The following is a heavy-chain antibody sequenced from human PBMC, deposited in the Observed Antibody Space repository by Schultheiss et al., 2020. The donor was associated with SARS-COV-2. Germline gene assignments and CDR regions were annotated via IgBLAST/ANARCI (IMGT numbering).Heavy chain of an antibody. J-gene: IGHJ4*02. CDR3: AKALTYVGSFDY. CDR2: ISSNGGST. D-gene: IGHD1-14*01. V-gene: IGHV3-64*04. CDR1: GFTFSSYA. Sequence: GGSLRLSCSASGFTFSSYAMHWVRQAPGKGLEYVSAISSNGGSTYYADSVKGRFTISRDNSKNTLYLQMNSLRAEDTAVYYCAKALTYVGSFDYWGQGTLVTVSS.